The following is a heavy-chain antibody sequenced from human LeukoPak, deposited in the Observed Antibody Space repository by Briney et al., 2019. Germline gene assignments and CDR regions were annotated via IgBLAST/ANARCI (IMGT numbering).Heavy chain of an antibody. CDR2: HYYRGST. CDR1: GGSISSYY. J-gene: IGHJ4*02. Sequence: SETLSLTCTVSGGSISSYYWSWIRQPPGKGLEWIGYHYYRGSTNYNPSLRSRVTISVDTSKNQFSLKLSSVTAADTAVYYCARGTLPYDYVWGSYRPFSVFDYWGQGTLVTVSS. CDR3: ARGTLPYDYVWGSYRPFSVFDY. D-gene: IGHD3-16*02. V-gene: IGHV4-59*01.